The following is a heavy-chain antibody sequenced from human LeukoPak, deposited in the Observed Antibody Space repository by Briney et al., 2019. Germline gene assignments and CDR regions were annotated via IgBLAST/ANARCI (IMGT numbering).Heavy chain of an antibody. CDR1: GGSISGFY. D-gene: IGHD2-15*01. J-gene: IGHJ4*02. V-gene: IGHV4-59*08. CDR3: ARHPFATPFDY. CDR2: IYSTGDT. Sequence: SETLSLTCTVSGGSISGFYWSWIRQPPGKGLGWIGYIYSTGDTNSDPSLKSRVTVSLDTPKNQVSLRLSSVTAADTAVYYCARHPFATPFDYWGRGTLVTVSS.